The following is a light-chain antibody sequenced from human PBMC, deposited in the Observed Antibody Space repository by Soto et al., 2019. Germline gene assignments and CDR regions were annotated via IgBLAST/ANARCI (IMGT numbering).Light chain of an antibody. Sequence: ETVMTQSPATLSVSPGERATLSCRASHSVSSNLAWYQQKPGQAPRLLIYGASTRATGVPARFSGSGSGTEFTLTINSLQSEDFAVYYCQHYDNWPYTFGQGTKLES. V-gene: IGKV3-15*01. CDR1: HSVSSN. CDR3: QHYDNWPYT. J-gene: IGKJ2*01. CDR2: GAS.